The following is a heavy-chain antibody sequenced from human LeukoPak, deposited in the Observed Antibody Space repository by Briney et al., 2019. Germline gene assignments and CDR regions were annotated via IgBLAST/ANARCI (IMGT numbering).Heavy chain of an antibody. V-gene: IGHV3-23*01. CDR2: ISDSGRYI. D-gene: IGHD2-21*01. J-gene: IGHJ4*02. CDR1: DFTFSSYD. CDR3: GGKFPGAAYYFDS. Sequence: PGGSLRLSYVASDFTFSSYDMTWVRQAPGKGLEWVASISDSGRYIFSADSMRGRFTISRDNSAKTLYLEIYSLRVDDTATYFCGGKFPGAAYYFDSWGQGTLVAVSS.